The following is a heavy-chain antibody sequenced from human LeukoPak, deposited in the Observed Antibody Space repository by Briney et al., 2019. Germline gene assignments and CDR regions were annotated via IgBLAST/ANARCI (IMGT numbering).Heavy chain of an antibody. D-gene: IGHD3/OR15-3a*01. CDR2: INPNSGGT. CDR1: GYTFTGYY. V-gene: IGHV1-2*06. J-gene: IGHJ6*02. CDR3: ARDDFSYYYGMDV. Sequence: ASVKVFCKASGYTFTGYYMHWVRQAPGQGLEWMGRINPNSGGTNYAQKFQGRVTMTRDTSISTAYMELSRLRSDDTAVYYCARDDFSYYYGMDVWGQGTTVTVSS.